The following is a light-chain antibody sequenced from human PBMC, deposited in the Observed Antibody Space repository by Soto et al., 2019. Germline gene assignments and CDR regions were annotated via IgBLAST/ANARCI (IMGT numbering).Light chain of an antibody. CDR3: QQYETFSGT. J-gene: IGKJ1*01. CDR2: SAS. CDR1: QGISNS. Sequence: IQLTQSPSFLSLSAGDRVTITCRASQGISNSLAWYQQKPGKAPKLLIYSASTLQSGVPSRFSGGISGTEFTLTISSLQPEDFATYYCQQYETFSGTFGPGTKVDI. V-gene: IGKV1-9*01.